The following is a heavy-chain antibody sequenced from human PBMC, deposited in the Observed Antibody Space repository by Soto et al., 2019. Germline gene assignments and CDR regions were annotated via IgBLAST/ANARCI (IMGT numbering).Heavy chain of an antibody. CDR3: TTELDSSSWYEGYFDY. CDR2: IKSKTDGGTK. J-gene: IGHJ4*02. V-gene: IGHV3-15*01. D-gene: IGHD6-13*01. Sequence: GGSLRLSCAASGFTFSNAWMSWVRQAPGKGLEWVGRIKSKTDGGTKDYAAPVKGRFTISRDDSKNTLYLQMNSLKTEDTAVYYCTTELDSSSWYEGYFDYWGQGTLVTVSS. CDR1: GFTFSNAW.